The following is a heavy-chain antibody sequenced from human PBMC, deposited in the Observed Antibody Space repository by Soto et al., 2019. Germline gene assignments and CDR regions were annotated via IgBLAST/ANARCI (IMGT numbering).Heavy chain of an antibody. CDR3: ARTTVQDWFDP. D-gene: IGHD4-4*01. Sequence: LSLTCTVSGGSISSGDYYWSGIRQPPGKGLEWIGYIYYSGSTYYNPSLKSRVTISVDTSKNQFSLKLSSVTAADTAVYYCARTTVQDWFDPWGQGTLVTVSS. CDR2: IYYSGST. CDR1: GGSISSGDYY. V-gene: IGHV4-30-4*01. J-gene: IGHJ5*02.